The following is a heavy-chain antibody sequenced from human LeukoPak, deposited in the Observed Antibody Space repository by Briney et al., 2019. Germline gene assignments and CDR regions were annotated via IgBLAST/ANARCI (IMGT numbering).Heavy chain of an antibody. J-gene: IGHJ4*02. CDR2: IIPILGTA. D-gene: IGHD6-6*01. CDR3: ARLRGSSSGPHFDY. V-gene: IGHV1-69*05. Sequence: SVKVSCKASGGTFSSYAISWVRQAPGQGLEWMGGIIPILGTANYAQKFQGRVTITTDESTSTAFMELSSLRSEDTAVYYCARLRGSSSGPHFDYWGQGTLVTVSS. CDR1: GGTFSSYA.